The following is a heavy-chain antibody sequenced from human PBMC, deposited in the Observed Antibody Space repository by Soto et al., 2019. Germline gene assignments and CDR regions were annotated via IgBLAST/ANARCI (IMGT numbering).Heavy chain of an antibody. Sequence: GASVKVSCKASGYIFSNYYMHWVRQAPGQGLEWMGIINPSGGSTSDAQKFQGRVTMTRDTSMSTVYMELSSLRSEDTAVYYCAARVRSNGWYADFDYWGQGSMVTVSS. CDR2: INPSGGST. J-gene: IGHJ4*02. CDR3: AARVRSNGWYADFDY. CDR1: GYIFSNYY. V-gene: IGHV1-46*01. D-gene: IGHD6-19*01.